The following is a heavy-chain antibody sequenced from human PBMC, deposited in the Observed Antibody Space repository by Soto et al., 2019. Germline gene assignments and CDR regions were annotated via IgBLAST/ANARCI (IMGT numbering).Heavy chain of an antibody. CDR3: AKGPGTDYFDS. CDR1: GFTFSGHG. V-gene: IGHV3-33*06. CDR2: MWYDGSNK. Sequence: GSLRLSCAASGFTFSGHGIHWVRQAPGKGLEWVAVMWYDGSNKYYADSVKGRFTISRDNAKNTLYLQMNSLRAEDTAVYYCAKGPGTDYFDSWGQGTLVTVSS. J-gene: IGHJ4*02.